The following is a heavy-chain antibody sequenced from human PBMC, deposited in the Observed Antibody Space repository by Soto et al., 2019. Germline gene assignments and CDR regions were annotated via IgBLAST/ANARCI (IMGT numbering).Heavy chain of an antibody. Sequence: GASVKVSCKASGDTFTTYDINWVRQATGHGLEWMGWINPNSGNIGYAQRFQGRVTMTRDTAIRTAYMEVSSLRSEDTAVYYCASTADYYDSLPDYWGQGTLVTVSS. CDR2: INPNSGNI. J-gene: IGHJ4*02. CDR3: ASTADYYDSLPDY. D-gene: IGHD3-22*01. CDR1: GDTFTTYD. V-gene: IGHV1-8*01.